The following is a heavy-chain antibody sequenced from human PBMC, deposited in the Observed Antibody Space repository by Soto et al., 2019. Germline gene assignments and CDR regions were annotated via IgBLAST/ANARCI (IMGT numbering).Heavy chain of an antibody. CDR1: GDSVSSNSAA. V-gene: IGHV6-1*01. CDR3: ARDLIVRTLEIRHQLTGDSYDAFDI. J-gene: IGHJ3*02. Sequence: KQSQTLSLTCAISGDSVSSNSAAWNWIRQSPSRGLEWLGRTYYRSKWYNDYAVSVKSRITINPDTSKNQFSLQLNSVTPEDTAVYYCARDLIVRTLEIRHQLTGDSYDAFDIWGQGTMVTVSS. CDR2: TYYRSKWYN. D-gene: IGHD7-27*01.